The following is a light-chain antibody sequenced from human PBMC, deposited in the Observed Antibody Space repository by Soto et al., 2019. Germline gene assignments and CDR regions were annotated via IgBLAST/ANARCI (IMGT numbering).Light chain of an antibody. CDR2: AAS. CDR3: QQLFDSPIT. Sequence: IGESLTITCRASQVISTSLAWYQVKPGKAPKLLIYAASTLESGVPSRFRATVSGTEFSFTITSLQPEDFATYYCQQLFDSPITFGQGTRLEIK. J-gene: IGKJ5*01. CDR1: QVISTS. V-gene: IGKV1-9*01.